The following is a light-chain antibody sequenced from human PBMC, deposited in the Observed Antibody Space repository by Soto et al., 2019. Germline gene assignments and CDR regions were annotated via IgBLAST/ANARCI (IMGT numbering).Light chain of an antibody. Sequence: DIHMTQSPSSLSASVVARVTFTCQASQNINNYLNWYQQKPGRAPKLLIYDASNLEAGVPSRFRGSGSGTDFTFTISRLQPEDIATYYCQQYENLPTFGQGTRLEIK. CDR1: QNINNY. CDR3: QQYENLPT. CDR2: DAS. J-gene: IGKJ5*01. V-gene: IGKV1-33*01.